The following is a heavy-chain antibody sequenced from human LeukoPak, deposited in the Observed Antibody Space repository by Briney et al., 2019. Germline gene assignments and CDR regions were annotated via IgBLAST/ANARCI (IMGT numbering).Heavy chain of an antibody. CDR1: GYTFTSYD. CDR3: ARGPPATRRGQPLFGWFDP. V-gene: IGHV1-8*01. Sequence: ASVKVSCKASGYTFTSYDINWVRQATGQGLEWMGWMNPNSGNTGYAQKFQGRVTMTRNTSISTAYMELSSLRSEDTAVYYCARGPPATRRGQPLFGWFDPWGQGTLVTVSS. D-gene: IGHD1-26*01. J-gene: IGHJ5*02. CDR2: MNPNSGNT.